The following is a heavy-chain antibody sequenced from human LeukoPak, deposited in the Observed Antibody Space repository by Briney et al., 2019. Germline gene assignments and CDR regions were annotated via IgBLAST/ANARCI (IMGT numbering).Heavy chain of an antibody. CDR1: GGSINNGVYY. Sequence: SETLSLTCIVFGGSINNGVYYWSWIRQHPGKGLEWIGYIYYSGSTYYNPSLKSRVTISVDTSKNQFSLKLSSVTAADTAVYFCARAGMYYDILTGYFISAFDIWGQGTMVTVSS. CDR3: ARAGMYYDILTGYFISAFDI. D-gene: IGHD3-9*01. CDR2: IYYSGST. V-gene: IGHV4-31*03. J-gene: IGHJ3*02.